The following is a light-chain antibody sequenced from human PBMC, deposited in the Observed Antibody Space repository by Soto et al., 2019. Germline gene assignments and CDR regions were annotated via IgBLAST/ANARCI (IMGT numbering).Light chain of an antibody. CDR3: QQYKNWPPEYT. J-gene: IGKJ2*01. CDR2: DAS. CDR1: QSVNSR. Sequence: EMVMTQSPATLSVSPGERVTLFCRASQSVNSRLAWYQQKPAQAPRLLIYDASTRATGIPARFSGSGSGTEFTLTISSLQSEDFAVYYCQQYKNWPPEYTFGQGTKLEIK. V-gene: IGKV3-15*01.